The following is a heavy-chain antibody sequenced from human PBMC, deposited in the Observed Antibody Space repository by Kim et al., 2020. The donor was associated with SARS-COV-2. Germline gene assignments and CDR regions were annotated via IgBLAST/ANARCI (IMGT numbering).Heavy chain of an antibody. D-gene: IGHD3-16*01. Sequence: GGSLRLSCAASGFMFSDHYMDWVRQAPGKGLEWVGRTRNKAKSYTTEYAASVKGRFTISRDDSKNSLYLQMNSLKTEDTAVYYCVRDGGLGSDDALDIWGQGTMVTVSS. V-gene: IGHV3-72*01. CDR3: VRDGGLGSDDALDI. J-gene: IGHJ3*02. CDR2: TRNKAKSYTT. CDR1: GFMFSDHY.